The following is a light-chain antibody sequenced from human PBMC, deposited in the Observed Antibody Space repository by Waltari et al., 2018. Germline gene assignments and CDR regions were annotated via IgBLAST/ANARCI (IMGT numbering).Light chain of an antibody. V-gene: IGKV3-15*01. J-gene: IGKJ4*01. CDR2: GAS. Sequence: EIVITQSPASLSVSPGERATLSCTASQTVTNDLAWYKQKPGQAPKLLIFGASTRATCVPARFSGSGSGTEFTLSIGRVQSEDFAVYYWQQYSDWIAFGGGTKVDLK. CDR1: QTVTND. CDR3: QQYSDWIA.